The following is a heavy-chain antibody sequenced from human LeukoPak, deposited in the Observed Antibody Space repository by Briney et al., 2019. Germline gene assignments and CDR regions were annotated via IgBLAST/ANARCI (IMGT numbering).Heavy chain of an antibody. CDR2: IYSGGST. V-gene: IGHV3-53*01. CDR3: ARDLGDFWSGYFYYYMDV. J-gene: IGHJ6*03. Sequence: GGSLRLSCAASGFTVSSNYMSWVRQAPGKGLEWVSVIYSGGSTYYADSVKGRFTICRDNSKNTLYLQMNSLRAEDTAVYYCARDLGDFWSGYFYYYMDVWGKGTTVTVSS. CDR1: GFTVSSNY. D-gene: IGHD3-3*01.